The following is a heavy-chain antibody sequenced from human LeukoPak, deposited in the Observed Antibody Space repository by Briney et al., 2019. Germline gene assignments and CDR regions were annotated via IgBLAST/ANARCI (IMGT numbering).Heavy chain of an antibody. Sequence: GGSLRPSCAASGFTFSSYGMHWVRQAPGKGLEWVAFIRYDGSNKYYADSVKGRFTISRDNSKNTLYLQMNSLRAEDTAVYYCAKDGDYATAGTFDYWGQGTLVTVSS. J-gene: IGHJ4*02. CDR1: GFTFSSYG. D-gene: IGHD4-17*01. V-gene: IGHV3-30*02. CDR2: IRYDGSNK. CDR3: AKDGDYATAGTFDY.